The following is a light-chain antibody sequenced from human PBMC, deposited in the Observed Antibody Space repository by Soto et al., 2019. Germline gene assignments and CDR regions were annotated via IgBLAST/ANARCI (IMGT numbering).Light chain of an antibody. CDR3: LQYKTYWT. V-gene: IGKV1-5*03. CDR2: QAS. Sequence: DIQMTQSPSTLSASVGDRVSITCRASQSISRQLAWYQQKPGKAPNLLIYQASNLETGFPSRFTGVGSGTESTLTISILQPDDLVTYFCLQYKTYWTFGQATKVEVK. CDR1: QSISRQ. J-gene: IGKJ1*01.